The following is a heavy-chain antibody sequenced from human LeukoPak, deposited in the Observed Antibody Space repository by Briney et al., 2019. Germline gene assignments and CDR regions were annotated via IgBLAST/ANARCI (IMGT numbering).Heavy chain of an antibody. CDR1: GGSISSYY. Sequence: SETLSLTCTVSGGSISSYYWSWIRQPPAKGLAWIGYIYYSGSTNYNPSLKRRVTISVDASKNQFSLKQSSVTVADADVYLCVRALRRSDYLDSWGQGRILTVSS. J-gene: IGHJ3*02. CDR3: VRALRRSDYLDS. D-gene: IGHD5-12*01. CDR2: IYYSGST. V-gene: IGHV4-59*01.